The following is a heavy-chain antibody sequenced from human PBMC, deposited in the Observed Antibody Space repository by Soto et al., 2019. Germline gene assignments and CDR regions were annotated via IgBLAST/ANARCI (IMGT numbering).Heavy chain of an antibody. CDR3: TTISSPDDY. CDR2: IKEDGTEK. V-gene: IGHV3-7*01. Sequence: GSLRLSCAASGFSFSNHWMSWVRQAPGKGLEWVANIKEDGTEKFYVDSVKGRFTISRDNAKTSVFLQMNSLRVEDTAVYYCTTISSPDDYWGQGTLVTVSS. CDR1: GFSFSNHW. D-gene: IGHD2-2*01. J-gene: IGHJ4*02.